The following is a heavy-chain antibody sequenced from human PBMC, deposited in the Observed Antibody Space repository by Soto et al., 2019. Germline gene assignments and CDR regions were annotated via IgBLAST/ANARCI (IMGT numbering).Heavy chain of an antibody. CDR3: AKVAVRGVVVSNLDS. J-gene: IGHJ4*02. Sequence: GGSLRLSCGASGFTFTNYAMSWVRQAPGKGLEWASTASGSGASTYYADSVKGRFTISRDNSKNTLYLQMKSLRIEDTAVYYCAKVAVRGVVVSNLDSWGQGTLVTVSS. CDR1: GFTFTNYA. V-gene: IGHV3-23*01. CDR2: ASGSGAST. D-gene: IGHD3-10*01.